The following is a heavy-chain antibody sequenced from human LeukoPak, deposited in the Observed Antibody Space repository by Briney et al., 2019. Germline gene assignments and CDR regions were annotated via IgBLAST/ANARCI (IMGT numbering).Heavy chain of an antibody. CDR3: ARDMVGATGKYYYYGMDV. CDR1: GFTVSSNY. CDR2: IYSGGST. V-gene: IGHV3-53*04. J-gene: IGHJ6*02. Sequence: GGSLRLSCAASGFTVSSNYMSWVRQAPGKGLEWVSVIYSGGSTYYADSVKGRFTISRHNSKDTLYLKMNSLRAEDTAVYYCARDMVGATGKYYYYGMDVWGQGTTVTVSS. D-gene: IGHD1-26*01.